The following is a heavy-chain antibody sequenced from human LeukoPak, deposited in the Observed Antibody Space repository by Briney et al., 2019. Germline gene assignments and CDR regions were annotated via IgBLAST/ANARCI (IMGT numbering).Heavy chain of an antibody. Sequence: SETLSLTCVVYGGSFRGYYWSWIRQPPAKGLECIGEINHSGSTNYNPSLKSRVTISVDTYKNQFSLKLSSVTAADTAVYYCAGGEPLKALDYWGQGTLVTVSS. D-gene: IGHD1-26*01. V-gene: IGHV4-34*01. J-gene: IGHJ4*02. CDR1: GGSFRGYY. CDR3: AGGEPLKALDY. CDR2: INHSGST.